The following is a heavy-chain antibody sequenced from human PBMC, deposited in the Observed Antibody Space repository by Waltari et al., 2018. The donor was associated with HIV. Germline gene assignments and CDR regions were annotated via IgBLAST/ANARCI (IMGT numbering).Heavy chain of an antibody. J-gene: IGHJ4*02. CDR3: AKGEYYGDYLGH. V-gene: IGHV3-30*18. Sequence: QLAESGGGVVQPGRSLTLSCVTSGFTFTNYGIHWVRQAPGKGLGWVAVMAYDGRRRYYVDSVKGRFTIARDTSRNTQYLQMNSLRAEDTAVYYCAKGEYYGDYLGHWGQGTLVTVSS. CDR2: MAYDGRRR. D-gene: IGHD4-17*01. CDR1: GFTFTNYG.